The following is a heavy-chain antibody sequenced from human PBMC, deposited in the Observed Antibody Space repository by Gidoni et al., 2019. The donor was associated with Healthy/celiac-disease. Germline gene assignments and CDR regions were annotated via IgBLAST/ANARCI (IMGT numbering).Heavy chain of an antibody. CDR2: ISSSGGST. CDR3: AKWNGTGNPGYRASYYGMDV. V-gene: IGHV3-23*01. Sequence: EVQLLESGGGLVQPGGSLRLSCAASGFTFSSYAMSWVRQAPGKGLEWVSAISSSGGSTYYADSVKGRFTISRDNSKNTLYLQMNSLRAEDTAVYYCAKWNGTGNPGYRASYYGMDVWGQGTTVTVS. CDR1: GFTFSSYA. J-gene: IGHJ6*02. D-gene: IGHD6-13*01.